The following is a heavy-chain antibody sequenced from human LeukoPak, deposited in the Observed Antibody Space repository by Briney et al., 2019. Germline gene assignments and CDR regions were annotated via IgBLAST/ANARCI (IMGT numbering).Heavy chain of an antibody. CDR1: GGSISSGGYS. Sequence: SETLSLTCAVSGGSISSGGYSWSWIRQPPGKGLEWIGYNSGSTNYNPSLKSRVTISVDTSKNQFSLKLSSVTAADTAVYYCARGRGYGGNYLRAFDIWGQGTMVTVSS. V-gene: IGHV4-61*08. D-gene: IGHD1-26*01. CDR2: NSGST. CDR3: ARGRGYGGNYLRAFDI. J-gene: IGHJ3*02.